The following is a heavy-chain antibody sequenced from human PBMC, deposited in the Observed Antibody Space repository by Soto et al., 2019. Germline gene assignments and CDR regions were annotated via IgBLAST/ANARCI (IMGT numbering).Heavy chain of an antibody. D-gene: IGHD6-13*01. Sequence: SETLSLTCTVSGGSISSSSYYWGWIRQPPGKGQEWIGYIYYSGSTYYNPSLKSRVTISVDTSKNQFSLKLSSVTAADTAVYYCASTRRYSSSWPRGMDVWGQGTTVTVSS. CDR1: GGSISSSSYY. CDR2: IYYSGST. J-gene: IGHJ6*02. CDR3: ASTRRYSSSWPRGMDV. V-gene: IGHV4-31*03.